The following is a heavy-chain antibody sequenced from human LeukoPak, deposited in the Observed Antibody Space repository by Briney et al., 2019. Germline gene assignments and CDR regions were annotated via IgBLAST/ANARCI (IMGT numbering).Heavy chain of an antibody. Sequence: ASVKVPSKVSSGTFSTYTISWLQQDPGQRLDWTGGIIPIFGTANYAQKFQGRVTITADKSTSTAYMELSSLRSEDTAVYYCARRGIWFGEPAGYYYYYGMDVWGKGTTVTVSS. J-gene: IGHJ6*04. CDR3: ARRGIWFGEPAGYYYYYGMDV. V-gene: IGHV1-69*06. D-gene: IGHD3-10*01. CDR1: SGTFSTYT. CDR2: IIPIFGTA.